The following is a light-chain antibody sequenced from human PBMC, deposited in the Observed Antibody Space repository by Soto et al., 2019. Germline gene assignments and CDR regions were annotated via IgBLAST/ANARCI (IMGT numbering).Light chain of an antibody. J-gene: IGKJ1*01. CDR2: AAS. CDR1: QGIRND. CDR3: LQGYNYPRT. V-gene: IGKV1-6*01. Sequence: QITQSPSSLSASVGARVTITCLESQGIRNDVGWYQQKPGKAPKRLIYAASSLQSGVPSRFSGSGSGTEFTITISSLQPDDFATYYCLQGYNYPRTFGQGTKVDIK.